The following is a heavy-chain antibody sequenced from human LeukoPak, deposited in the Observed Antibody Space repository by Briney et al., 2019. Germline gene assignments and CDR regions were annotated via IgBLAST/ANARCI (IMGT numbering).Heavy chain of an antibody. V-gene: IGHV4-61*08. CDR2: IYYSGST. Sequence: SETLSLTCTVSGGSISSDGYYWSWIRQHPGKGLDWIGYIYYSGSTNYNPSLKSRVTMSVDTSKNQLSLKLSSVTAADTAVYYCASLDTYYYDSSGYWSQGTLVTVSS. CDR3: ASLDTYYYDSSGY. J-gene: IGHJ4*02. D-gene: IGHD3-22*01. CDR1: GGSISSDGYY.